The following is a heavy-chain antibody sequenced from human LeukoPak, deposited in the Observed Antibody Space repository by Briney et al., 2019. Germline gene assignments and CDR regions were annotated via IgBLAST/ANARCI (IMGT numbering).Heavy chain of an antibody. CDR1: GGSISSSSYY. J-gene: IGHJ5*02. CDR2: FYHSGST. Sequence: KTSETLSLTCTVSGGSISSSSYYWGWVRQPPGKGLEWIGSFYHSGSTYYNPSLKSRVTISVDTSKNQFSLKLSSVTAADTAVYYCARHDFYSNYPHNWFDPWGQGTLVTVSS. V-gene: IGHV4-39*01. CDR3: ARHDFYSNYPHNWFDP. D-gene: IGHD4-11*01.